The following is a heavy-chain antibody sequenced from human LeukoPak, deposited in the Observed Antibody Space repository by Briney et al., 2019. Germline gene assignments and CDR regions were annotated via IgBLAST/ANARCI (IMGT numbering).Heavy chain of an antibody. V-gene: IGHV4-30-4*08. Sequence: SSQTLSLTCTVSGGSISSGDYYWSWIRQPPGKGLEWIGYIYYSGSTYYNPSLKSRVTISVDTFKNQFSLKLSSVTAADTAVYYCARDSRYFDWFGPRLSDAFDIWGQGTMVTVSS. CDR2: IYYSGST. CDR1: GGSISSGDYY. J-gene: IGHJ3*02. D-gene: IGHD3-9*01. CDR3: ARDSRYFDWFGPRLSDAFDI.